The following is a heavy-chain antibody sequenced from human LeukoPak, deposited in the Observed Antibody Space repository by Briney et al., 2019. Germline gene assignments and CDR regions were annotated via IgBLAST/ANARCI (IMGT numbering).Heavy chain of an antibody. V-gene: IGHV4-34*01. D-gene: IGHD6-13*01. CDR2: INHSGST. J-gene: IGHJ4*02. CDR1: GGSFSGYY. CDR3: ARGARSSWYDY. Sequence: SETLSLTCAVYGGSFSGYYWSWIRQPPGKGLEWIGEINHSGSTNYNPSLKSRVTISVDTSKNQSSLKLSSVTAADTAVYYCARGARSSWYDYWGQGTLVTVSS.